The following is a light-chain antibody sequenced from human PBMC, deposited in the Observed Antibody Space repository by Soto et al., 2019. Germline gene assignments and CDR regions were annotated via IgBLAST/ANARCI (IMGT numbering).Light chain of an antibody. CDR1: SSDVGFYNS. CDR3: SSYTSINTYI. V-gene: IGLV2-14*01. Sequence: QSALTQPASVSGSPGQSITISCTGSSSDVGFYNSVSWFQQHPGKVPQLMIYEVNNRPSGVSDRFSGSKSANTASLTISGLQAEDEADYYCSSYTSINTYIFGGGTKLTVL. CDR2: EVN. J-gene: IGLJ2*01.